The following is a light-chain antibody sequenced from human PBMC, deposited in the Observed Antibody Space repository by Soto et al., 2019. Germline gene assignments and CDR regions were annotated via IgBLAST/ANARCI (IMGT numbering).Light chain of an antibody. CDR3: QQYSDSSGA. CDR1: QSIGTW. J-gene: IGKJ1*01. Sequence: DIQVTQSPSTLSASVGDRVIITCGASQSIGTWLAWYQQKPGKAPKLLIFDASTLESGVPSRFSGSGSGTDFTLTISSLQPDDFATYYCQQYSDSSGAFGQGTRVEIK. CDR2: DAS. V-gene: IGKV1-5*01.